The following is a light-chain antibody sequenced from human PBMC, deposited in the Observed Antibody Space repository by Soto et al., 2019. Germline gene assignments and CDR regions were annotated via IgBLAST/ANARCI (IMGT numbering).Light chain of an antibody. CDR1: QSVSRH. CDR3: QQRSNWPPAT. Sequence: EVVLKQSPATLSLSPGERATLSCRASQSVSRHLAWYQQKPGQAPRLLILDASDRATGIPARFSGSGSGTNFTLTISSLEPEDFAVYYCQQRSNWPPATFGGGTKVDSK. V-gene: IGKV3-11*01. J-gene: IGKJ4*01. CDR2: DAS.